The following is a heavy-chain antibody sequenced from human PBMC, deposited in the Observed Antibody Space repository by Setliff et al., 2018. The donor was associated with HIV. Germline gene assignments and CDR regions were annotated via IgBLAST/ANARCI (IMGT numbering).Heavy chain of an antibody. Sequence: PGGSLRLSCAASGFLFHTYWMSWVRQAPGKGLEWVANIKEDGSEKYYVDSVKGRFTISRDNAENSLYLQMNSLRAEDTAVYYCARDSSRGYLDYWGQGTLVTVSS. CDR1: GFLFHTYW. D-gene: IGHD3-22*01. CDR2: IKEDGSEK. J-gene: IGHJ4*02. V-gene: IGHV3-7*01. CDR3: ARDSSRGYLDY.